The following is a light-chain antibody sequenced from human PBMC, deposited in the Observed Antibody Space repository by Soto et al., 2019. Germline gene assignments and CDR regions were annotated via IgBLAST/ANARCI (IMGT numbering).Light chain of an antibody. Sequence: QPVRTQPPSVSGAPGQRVTISCTGSSSNIGAGYDVHWYQQLPGTAPKLLIYGNSNRPSGVPDRFSGSKSGTSASLAITGLQAEDEADYYCQSYDSSLSGVFGGGTKLTVL. CDR3: QSYDSSLSGV. CDR1: SSNIGAGYD. CDR2: GNS. J-gene: IGLJ3*02. V-gene: IGLV1-40*01.